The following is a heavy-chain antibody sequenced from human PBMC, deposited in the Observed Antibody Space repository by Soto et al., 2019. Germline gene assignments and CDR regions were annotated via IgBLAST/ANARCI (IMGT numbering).Heavy chain of an antibody. Sequence: QVQLQESGPGLAKPSETLSLTCTVSGVSVTSASYYWSWVRQPPGKGLEWIGHIYYSGSTTYNPSLKSRVTISLDTAKNLLSLKLNSVTAADTAVYYCARGPYTSATVSFDYWGQGTLVTVSS. V-gene: IGHV4-61*03. CDR2: IYYSGST. CDR3: ARGPYTSATVSFDY. D-gene: IGHD6-25*01. J-gene: IGHJ4*02. CDR1: GVSVTSASYY.